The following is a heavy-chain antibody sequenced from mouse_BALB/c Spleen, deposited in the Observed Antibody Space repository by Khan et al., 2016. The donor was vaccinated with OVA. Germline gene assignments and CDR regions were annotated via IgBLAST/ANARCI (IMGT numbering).Heavy chain of an antibody. CDR2: IYPGIGDT. CDR1: GYTFTSYW. V-gene: IGHV1-87*01. J-gene: IGHJ1*01. D-gene: IGHD2-3*01. CDR3: ARTGGTYDGYFGYFDV. Sequence: VQLQESGAELARPGASVKLSCKASGYTFTSYWMQWVKQRPGQGLEWIGAIYPGIGDTRYTQKFRVKATLTADKSSTSAYMQLSSLASEDYAVYYGARTGGTYDGYFGYFDVWGAGTTVTVSS.